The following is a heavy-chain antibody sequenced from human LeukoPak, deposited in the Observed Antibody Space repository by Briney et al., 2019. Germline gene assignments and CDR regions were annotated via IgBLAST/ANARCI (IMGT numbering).Heavy chain of an antibody. J-gene: IGHJ6*03. CDR2: IYTSGST. Sequence: SETLSLTCTVSGGSISSYYWSWIRQPAGKGPEWIGRIYTSGSTNYNPSLKSRVTMSVDTSKNQFSLKLSSVTAADTAVYYCAIRRTIFGVVSVPYYMDVWGKGTTVTVSS. D-gene: IGHD3-3*01. CDR1: GGSISSYY. CDR3: AIRRTIFGVVSVPYYMDV. V-gene: IGHV4-4*07.